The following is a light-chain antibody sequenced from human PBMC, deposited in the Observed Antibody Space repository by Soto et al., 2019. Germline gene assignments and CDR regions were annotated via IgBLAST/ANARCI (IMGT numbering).Light chain of an antibody. CDR1: SSDVGGYTY. CDR3: SSYTSSNTVV. J-gene: IGLJ2*01. Sequence: QSALTQPASVSGSPGQSITISCPGTSSDVGGYTYVSWYQHPPGKAPKLMIYDVSNRPSGVSNRFSGSKSGNTASLTISGLQAEDEADYYCSSYTSSNTVVFGGGTQLTVL. V-gene: IGLV2-14*03. CDR2: DVS.